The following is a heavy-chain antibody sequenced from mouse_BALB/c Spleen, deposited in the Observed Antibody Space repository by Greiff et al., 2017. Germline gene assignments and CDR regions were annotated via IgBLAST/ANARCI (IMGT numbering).Heavy chain of an antibody. CDR1: GFTFSSYG. D-gene: IGHD2-4*01. CDR3: ARHSSYDYDSYCFDY. V-gene: IGHV5-6*01. Sequence: EVQGVESGGDLVKPGGSLKLSCAASGFTFSSYGMSWVRQTPDKRLEWVATISSGGSYTYYPDSVKGRFTISRDNAKNTLYLQMSSLKSEDTAMYYCARHSSYDYDSYCFDYWGQGTTLTVSS. J-gene: IGHJ2*01. CDR2: ISSGGSYT.